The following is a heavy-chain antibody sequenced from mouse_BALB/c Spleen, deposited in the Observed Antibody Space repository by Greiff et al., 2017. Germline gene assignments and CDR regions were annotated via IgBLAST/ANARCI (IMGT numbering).Heavy chain of an antibody. CDR1: GFSLTSYG. CDR2: IWAGGST. D-gene: IGHD1-1*01. V-gene: IGHV2-9*02. Sequence: VQVVESGPGLVAPSQSLSITCTVSGFSLTSYGVHWVRQPPGKGLEWLGVIWAGGSTNYNSALMSRLSISKDNSKSQVFLKMNSLQTDDTAMYYCAREGNYGSSYVGYYAMDYWGQGTSVTVSS. J-gene: IGHJ4*01. CDR3: AREGNYGSSYVGYYAMDY.